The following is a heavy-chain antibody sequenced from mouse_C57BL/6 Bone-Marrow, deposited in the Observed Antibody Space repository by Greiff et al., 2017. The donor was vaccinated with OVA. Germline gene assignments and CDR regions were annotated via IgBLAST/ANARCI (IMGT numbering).Heavy chain of an antibody. D-gene: IGHD1-3*01. CDR2: INSDGGST. J-gene: IGHJ4*01. V-gene: IGHV5-2*01. CDR1: EYEFPSHD. Sequence: EVKLMESGGGLVQPGESLKLSCESNEYEFPSHDMSWVRKTPEKRLELVAAINSDGGSTYYPDTMERRFIISRDNTKKTLYLQMRSLRSEDTALYYCARQSGDYYAMDYWGQGTSVTVSS. CDR3: ARQSGDYYAMDY.